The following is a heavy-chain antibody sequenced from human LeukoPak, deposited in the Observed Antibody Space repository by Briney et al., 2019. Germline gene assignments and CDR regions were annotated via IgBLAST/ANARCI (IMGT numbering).Heavy chain of an antibody. V-gene: IGHV4-34*01. CDR1: GGSFSGYY. Sequence: PSETLSLTCAVYGGSFSGYYWSWIRQSPGKGLEWIGEINHSGSTNYNPSLKSRVTISVDTSKNQFSLKLSSVTAADTAVYYCARDARYCSSTSCSHGMDVWGQGTTVTVSS. J-gene: IGHJ6*02. CDR2: INHSGST. D-gene: IGHD2-2*01. CDR3: ARDARYCSSTSCSHGMDV.